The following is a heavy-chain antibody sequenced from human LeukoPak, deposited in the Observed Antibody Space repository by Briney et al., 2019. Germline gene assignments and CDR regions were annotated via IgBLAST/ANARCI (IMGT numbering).Heavy chain of an antibody. V-gene: IGHV3-43*02. CDR2: ISGDGDST. J-gene: IGHJ5*02. CDR3: AKDIGGSGRNWFDP. D-gene: IGHD3-10*01. CDR1: GFTFDDYA. Sequence: GGSLRLSCAASGFTFDDYAMHWVRQAPGKGLEWVSLISGDGDSTYYTDSVKGRFTISRDNSKNSLYLQMNSLRTEDTALYYCAKDIGGSGRNWFDPWGQGTLVIVSS.